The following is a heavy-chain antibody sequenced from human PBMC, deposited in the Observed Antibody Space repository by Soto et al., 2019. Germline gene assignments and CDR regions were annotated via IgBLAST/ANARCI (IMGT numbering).Heavy chain of an antibody. J-gene: IGHJ4*02. Sequence: QVQLVESGGGVVQPGGSLRLSCAASGFIFSSYTMHWVRQAPGKGLEWVAVITSDGNIRLYADSVKGRFSISRDTSKDTLYLQMSSLRPEDTAVYYCARALIPYCSRNSCRYFDYWGQGTLVTVSS. V-gene: IGHV3-30-3*01. CDR3: ARALIPYCSRNSCRYFDY. D-gene: IGHD2-8*01. CDR2: ITSDGNIR. CDR1: GFIFSSYT.